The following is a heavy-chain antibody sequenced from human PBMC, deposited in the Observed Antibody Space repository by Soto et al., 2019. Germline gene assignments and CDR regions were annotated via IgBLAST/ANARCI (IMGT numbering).Heavy chain of an antibody. CDR3: ARWESGAWYLGI. V-gene: IGHV3-7*03. Sequence: EVQLVESGGGLVQPGGSLRLSCAASGFALSGYWMTWVRQAPGKGLEWVASINPDGTLKYYVDSVKGRFTISRDNADNSLVLQMISLRVADTAVYYCARWESGAWYLGIWGQGTLVTVSS. CDR1: GFALSGYW. CDR2: INPDGTLK. J-gene: IGHJ4*02. D-gene: IGHD6-13*01.